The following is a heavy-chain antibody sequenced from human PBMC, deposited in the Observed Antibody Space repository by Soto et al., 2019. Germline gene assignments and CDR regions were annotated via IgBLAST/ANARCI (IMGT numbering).Heavy chain of an antibody. V-gene: IGHV3-15*05. CDR3: PTSWEWDKLHLDY. D-gene: IGHD3-3*02. CDR2: IKSERDGGTI. Sequence: GSLRLSCAASRFTLSHAWMNWVRQPPGKGLEWVGQIKSERDGGTISYAAPVKGRFTIPRADSKNTLYLQLNNLNTKDTGLYYCPTSWEWDKLHLDYWAQGTLVTAPS. J-gene: IGHJ4*02. CDR1: RFTLSHAW.